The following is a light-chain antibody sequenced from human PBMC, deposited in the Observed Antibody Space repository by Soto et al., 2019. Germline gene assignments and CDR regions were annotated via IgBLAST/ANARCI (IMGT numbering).Light chain of an antibody. CDR2: DAS. CDR3: HQYDTIVQT. Sequence: EIVVTQSPATLSVSPGGRATLSCRASQSIGDTLAWYQQKPGQPPRLLIYDASTRATATPERFSGSGSGTDFTLTISRLEPEDFAVYYCHQYDTIVQTFGQGTKVDIK. J-gene: IGKJ1*01. CDR1: QSIGDT. V-gene: IGKV3D-15*01.